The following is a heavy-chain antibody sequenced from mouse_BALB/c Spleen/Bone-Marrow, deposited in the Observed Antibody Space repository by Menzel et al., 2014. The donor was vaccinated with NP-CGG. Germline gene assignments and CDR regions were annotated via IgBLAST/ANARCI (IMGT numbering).Heavy chain of an antibody. CDR3: ARNPRWLLAMDY. V-gene: IGHV7-1*02. J-gene: IGHJ4*01. CDR1: GFTFSDFY. D-gene: IGHD2-3*01. CDR2: SRNKANVYTT. Sequence: EVKVEESGGGLVQPGGSLRLSCAPSGFTFSDFYMEWVRQPPGKRLEWIAASRNKANVYTTEYSASVKGRFIVSRDTSQSILYLQMNALRAEDTAIYYCARNPRWLLAMDYWGQGTSVTVSS.